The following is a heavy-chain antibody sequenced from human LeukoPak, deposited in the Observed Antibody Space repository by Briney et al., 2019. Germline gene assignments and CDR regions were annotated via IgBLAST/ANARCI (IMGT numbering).Heavy chain of an antibody. Sequence: GSLRLSCAASGFTVSSNYMSWVRQAPGKGLEWVSVIYSGGSTYYADSVKGRFTISRDNAKNTLYLQMNSLRAEDTAVYYCARDPSDFWSALTPLSDDYWGQGTLVTVSS. D-gene: IGHD3-3*01. CDR2: IYSGGST. CDR3: ARDPSDFWSALTPLSDDY. V-gene: IGHV3-53*01. CDR1: GFTVSSNY. J-gene: IGHJ4*02.